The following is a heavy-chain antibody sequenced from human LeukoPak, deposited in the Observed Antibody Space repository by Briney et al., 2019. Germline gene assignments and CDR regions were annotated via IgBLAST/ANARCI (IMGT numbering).Heavy chain of an antibody. J-gene: IGHJ4*02. Sequence: PGGSLRLSCAASGFTFSNAWMSWVRQAPGKGLEWVGRIKSKTDGGTTDYAAPVKGRFTISRDDSKNTLYLQMNSLRAEDTAVYYCARGFSIWFGGSTYYFDYWGQGTLVTVSS. CDR1: GFTFSNAW. CDR2: IKSKTDGGTT. CDR3: ARGFSIWFGGSTYYFDY. D-gene: IGHD3-10*01. V-gene: IGHV3-15*01.